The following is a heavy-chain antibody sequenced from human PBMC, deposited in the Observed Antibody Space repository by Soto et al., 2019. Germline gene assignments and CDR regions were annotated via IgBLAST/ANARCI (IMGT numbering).Heavy chain of an antibody. D-gene: IGHD6-13*01. CDR2: TYYRSKWYN. V-gene: IGHV6-1*01. Sequence: SQSLSLTCVIAVDSVSSNSAAWNLINQWACRGLEWLGRTYYRSKWYNDYAVSVKSRITINPDTSKNQFSLQLNSVTPEDTAVYYCARGPRIAAAGPQIEYWGQGTLVTVSS. J-gene: IGHJ4*02. CDR1: VDSVSSNSAA. CDR3: ARGPRIAAAGPQIEY.